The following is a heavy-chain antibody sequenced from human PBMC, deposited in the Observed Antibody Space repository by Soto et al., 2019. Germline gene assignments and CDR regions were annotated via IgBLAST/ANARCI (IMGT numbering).Heavy chain of an antibody. CDR3: ARPLSLGSGPSDFDY. D-gene: IGHD2-15*01. CDR1: GYTFTSYG. J-gene: IGHJ4*02. V-gene: IGHV1-18*04. Sequence: GASVKVSCKASGYTFTSYGISWVRQAPGQGLERMGWISAYNGNTNYAQKLQGRVTMTTDTSTSTAYMELRSLRSDDTAVYYCARPLSLGSGPSDFDYWGQGTLVTVSS. CDR2: ISAYNGNT.